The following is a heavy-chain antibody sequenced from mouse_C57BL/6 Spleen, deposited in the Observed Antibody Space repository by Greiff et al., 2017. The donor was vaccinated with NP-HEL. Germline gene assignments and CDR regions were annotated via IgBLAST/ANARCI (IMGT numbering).Heavy chain of an antibody. CDR2: IYPGDGDT. CDR3: ARREDYDYDEFAY. Sequence: VQLQQSGPELVKPGASVKISCKASGYAFSSSWMNWVKQRPGKGLEWIGRIYPGDGDTNYNGKFKGKATLTADKSSSTAYMQLSSLTSEDSAVYFCARREDYDYDEFAYGGQGTLVTVSA. J-gene: IGHJ3*01. V-gene: IGHV1-82*01. D-gene: IGHD2-4*01. CDR1: GYAFSSSW.